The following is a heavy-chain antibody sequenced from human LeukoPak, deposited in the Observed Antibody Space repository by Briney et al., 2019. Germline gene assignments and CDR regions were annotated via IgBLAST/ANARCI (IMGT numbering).Heavy chain of an antibody. CDR1: GFTFNTYN. CDR3: AMGAGPFDY. D-gene: IGHD3-16*01. J-gene: IGHJ4*02. CDR2: ITSSSSYI. Sequence: PGGSLRLSCAASGFTFNTYNMNWVRQAPGQGLEWVSSITSSSSYIYYADSVKGRFTISRDNAKNSLYLQMNSPRAEDTAVYYCAMGAGPFDYWGQGTLVTVSS. V-gene: IGHV3-21*04.